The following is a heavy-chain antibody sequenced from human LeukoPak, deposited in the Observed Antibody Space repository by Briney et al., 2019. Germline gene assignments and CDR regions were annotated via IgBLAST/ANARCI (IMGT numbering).Heavy chain of an antibody. CDR3: ARDRTPRITMIVVPGGY. CDR1: GYTFTSYG. CDR2: ISAYNGNI. J-gene: IGHJ4*02. D-gene: IGHD3-22*01. V-gene: IGHV1-18*01. Sequence: ASVKVSCKASGYTFTSYGISWVRQAPGQGLEWMGWISAYNGNITYAQKLQGRVTMTTDTSTSTAYMELRSLRSDDTAVHYCARDRTPRITMIVVPGGYWGQGTLVTVSS.